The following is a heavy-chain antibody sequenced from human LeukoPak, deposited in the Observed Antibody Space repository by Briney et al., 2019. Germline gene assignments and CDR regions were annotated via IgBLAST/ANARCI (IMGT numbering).Heavy chain of an antibody. CDR1: GFTFSSYW. J-gene: IGHJ4*02. Sequence: PGGSLRLSCAASGFTFSSYWMHWVRQATGKGLVWVSRINSDGSSTSYADSVKGRFTISRDNAKNTLYLQMNSLRAEDTAVYYYARATSSGWYVNTVDWGQGTLVTVSS. V-gene: IGHV3-74*01. CDR3: ARATSSGWYVNTVD. D-gene: IGHD6-19*01. CDR2: INSDGSST.